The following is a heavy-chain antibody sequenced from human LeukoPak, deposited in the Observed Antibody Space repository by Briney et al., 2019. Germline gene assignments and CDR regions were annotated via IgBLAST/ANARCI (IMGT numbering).Heavy chain of an antibody. CDR3: ASSSGYYYPFDY. J-gene: IGHJ4*02. Sequence: SETLSLTCAVYGGSFSGYYWSWIRQPPGKGLEWIGEINHSGSTNYNPSLKSRVTMSVDTSKNQFSLKLSSVTAADTAVYYCASSSGYYYPFDYWGQGTLVTVSS. CDR1: GGSFSGYY. D-gene: IGHD3-22*01. V-gene: IGHV4-34*01. CDR2: INHSGST.